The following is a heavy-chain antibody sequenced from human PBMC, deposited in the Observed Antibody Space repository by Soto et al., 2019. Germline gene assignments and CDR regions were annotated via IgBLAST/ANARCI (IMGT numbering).Heavy chain of an antibody. CDR3: AKNWQTPYYYYGLDV. CDR1: GYTFTRYG. CDR2: ISGYNGDT. Sequence: QGHLVQSGAEVKKPGTSVKVSCKASGYTFTRYGISWVRHAPGQGLEWMGWISGYNGDTNYAPNLQGRVTMTIDTSTSTAYMELRSLTSDDTAVYYCAKNWQTPYYYYGLDVCGQGTTVTVSS. V-gene: IGHV1-18*01. J-gene: IGHJ6*02.